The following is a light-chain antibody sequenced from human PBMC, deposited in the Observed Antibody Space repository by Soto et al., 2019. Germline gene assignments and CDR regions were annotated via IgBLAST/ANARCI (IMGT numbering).Light chain of an antibody. V-gene: IGLV2-14*01. CDR1: SSDVGGYNY. J-gene: IGLJ1*01. CDR3: SSYTSSSNIV. CDR2: EVS. Sequence: QSALTQPASVSGSPGQSITISCTGTSSDVGGYNYVSWYQQHPGKAPKLMIYEVSNRPSGVSNRFSGSKSGNTASLTISGLRAEDEADYYCSSYTSSSNIVFGTGTKLTVL.